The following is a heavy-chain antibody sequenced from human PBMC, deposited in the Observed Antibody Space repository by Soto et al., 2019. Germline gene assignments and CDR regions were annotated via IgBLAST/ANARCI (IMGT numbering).Heavy chain of an antibody. V-gene: IGHV4-34*01. CDR2: INHSGST. D-gene: IGHD3-16*02. Sequence: PSETLSLTCAVYGGSFSGYYWSWIRQPPGKGLEWIGEINHSGSTNYNPSLKSRVTISVDTSKNQFSLKLSSVTAADTAVYYCARAGIMTTFGGVIVIHGFDYWGQGTLVTVSS. J-gene: IGHJ4*02. CDR3: ARAGIMTTFGGVIVIHGFDY. CDR1: GGSFSGYY.